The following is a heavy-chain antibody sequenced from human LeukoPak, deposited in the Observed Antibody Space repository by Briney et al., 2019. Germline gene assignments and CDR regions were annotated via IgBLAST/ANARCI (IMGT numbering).Heavy chain of an antibody. V-gene: IGHV3-15*01. Sequence: GGSLRLSCAASGFTFSNAWMSWVRQAPGKSLEWVGRIKRKTDGGTTDYTAPVNGRFTISRDDSKNMLYLQMNSLKTEDTAVYYCTTEYRDSSGWYGAFDIWGQGTMVTVSS. CDR1: GFTFSNAW. D-gene: IGHD6-19*01. CDR2: IKRKTDGGTT. J-gene: IGHJ3*02. CDR3: TTEYRDSSGWYGAFDI.